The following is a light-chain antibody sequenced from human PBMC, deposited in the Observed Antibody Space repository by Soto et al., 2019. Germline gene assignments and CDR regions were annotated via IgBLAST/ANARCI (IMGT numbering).Light chain of an antibody. Sequence: ENVLTQSPGTLSLSPGERATLSCRASQSVSNSYLAWYQQKPGLAPRLLIYGASSRATGIPDRFSGSGSGTDFTLTISRLEPEDFAVYYCQQYGTSPQWTFGQGTKVEIK. CDR3: QQYGTSPQWT. CDR2: GAS. V-gene: IGKV3-20*01. CDR1: QSVSNSY. J-gene: IGKJ1*01.